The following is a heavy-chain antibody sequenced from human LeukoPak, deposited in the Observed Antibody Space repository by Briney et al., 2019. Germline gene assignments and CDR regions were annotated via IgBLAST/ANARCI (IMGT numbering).Heavy chain of an antibody. V-gene: IGHV1-69*13. D-gene: IGHD5-12*01. J-gene: IGHJ4*02. CDR3: ARDRGYSGYDLGDFDY. CDR2: IIPIFGTA. Sequence: SVKVSCKASGGTFSSYAISWVRQAPGQGLEWMGGIIPIFGTANYAQKFQGRVTITADESTSTAYMELSSLRSEDTAVYYCARDRGYSGYDLGDFDYWGQGTLVTVSS. CDR1: GGTFSSYA.